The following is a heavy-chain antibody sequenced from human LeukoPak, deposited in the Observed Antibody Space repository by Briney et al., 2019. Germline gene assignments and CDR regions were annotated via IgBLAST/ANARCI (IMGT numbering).Heavy chain of an antibody. V-gene: IGHV3-74*01. CDR2: VKKDGTYR. J-gene: IGHJ4*02. D-gene: IGHD3-22*01. CDR1: GFIFSRHW. CDR3: GTGNYYDSSGYYPVFDY. Sequence: GGSLRLSCAASGFIFSRHWMHWVRQAPGEGLVCVARVKKDGTYRDYGDSVKGRFTISRDNSKNTLYLQMNSLRAEDTAVYYCGTGNYYDSSGYYPVFDYWGQGTLVTVSS.